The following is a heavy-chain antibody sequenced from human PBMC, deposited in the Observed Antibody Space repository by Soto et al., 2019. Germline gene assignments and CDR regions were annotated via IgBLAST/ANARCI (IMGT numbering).Heavy chain of an antibody. V-gene: IGHV1-69*13. Sequence: SVKVSCKAPGGTFSSYAISWVRQAPGQGLEWMGGIIPIFGTANYAQKFQGRVTITADESTSTAYMELSSLRSEDTAVYYCARVWLQGNWFDPWGQGTLVTVSS. J-gene: IGHJ5*02. D-gene: IGHD3-10*01. CDR1: GGTFSSYA. CDR2: IIPIFGTA. CDR3: ARVWLQGNWFDP.